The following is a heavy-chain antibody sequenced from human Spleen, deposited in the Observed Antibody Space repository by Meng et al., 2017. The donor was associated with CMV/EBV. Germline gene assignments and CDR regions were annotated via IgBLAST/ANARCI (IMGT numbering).Heavy chain of an antibody. D-gene: IGHD3-3*01. CDR1: GYTFTSYY. CDR3: ARSQEYYDFWSGYYVY. V-gene: IGHV1-46*01. CDR2: INPSGGNT. Sequence: ASVKVSCKASGYTFTSYYMHWVRQAPGQGLEWMGIINPSGGNTDYAQKFQGRVTMTRDTSTSTVYMELSRLRSDDTAVYYCARSQEYYDFWSGYYVYWGQGTLVTVSS. J-gene: IGHJ4*02.